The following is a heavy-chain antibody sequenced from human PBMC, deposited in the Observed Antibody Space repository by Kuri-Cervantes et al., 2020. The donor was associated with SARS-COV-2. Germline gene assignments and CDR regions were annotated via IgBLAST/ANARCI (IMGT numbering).Heavy chain of an antibody. D-gene: IGHD3-16*01. CDR1: GGSISNYY. V-gene: IGHV4-59*01. CDR2: FYDTGST. J-gene: IGHJ4*02. Sequence: SETLSLTCTVSGGSISNYYWTWLRQPPGKGLEWIGDFYDTGSTNYNPSLESRVTISVDTSRRQFSLNVRSVSAADTAVYYCARAWGYWGQGTLVTVSS. CDR3: ARAWGY.